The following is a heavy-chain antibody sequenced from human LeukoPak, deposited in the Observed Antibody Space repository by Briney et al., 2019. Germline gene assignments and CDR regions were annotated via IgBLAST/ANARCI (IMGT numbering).Heavy chain of an antibody. Sequence: GGSLRLSCAASGFTFNNAWMSWVRQAPGKGLEWVSDINGSGGSTYYADSVKGRFTISRDNSKNTLYLQMNSLRAEDTAVYYCAKGGGAAATHLLDYWGQGTLVTVSS. V-gene: IGHV3-23*01. CDR2: INGSGGST. J-gene: IGHJ4*02. CDR1: GFTFNNAW. CDR3: AKGGGAAATHLLDY. D-gene: IGHD6-13*01.